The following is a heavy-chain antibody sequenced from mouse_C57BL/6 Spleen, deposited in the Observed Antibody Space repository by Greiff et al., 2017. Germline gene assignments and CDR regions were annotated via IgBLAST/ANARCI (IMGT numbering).Heavy chain of an antibody. D-gene: IGHD2-2*01. CDR3: ARERSTMVTTNVDD. CDR2: IYPGSGNT. CDR1: GSTFTDYY. Sequence: VLLVESGAELVRPGASVKLSCKASGSTFTDYYINWVTQRPGQGLEWIARIYPGSGNTYYNEKFKGKATLTAEQSSSTAYMQLSSLTSEDSAVYFCARERSTMVTTNVDDGGQGTTLTVSS. J-gene: IGHJ2*01. V-gene: IGHV1-76*01.